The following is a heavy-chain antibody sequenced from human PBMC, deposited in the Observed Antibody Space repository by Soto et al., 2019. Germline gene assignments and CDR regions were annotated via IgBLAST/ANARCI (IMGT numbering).Heavy chain of an antibody. D-gene: IGHD3-16*02. CDR1: GYTFTSYA. CDR3: AREGSIIIVSFDY. Sequence: ASVKVSCKASGYTFTSYAIHWVRQAPGQGLEWMGWMNAGNGDTKYSQRFQGRVTFTRDTSANTAYMELYSLRSEATAVYYCAREGSIIIVSFDYWGKGTPVTV. CDR2: MNAGNGDT. J-gene: IGHJ4*02. V-gene: IGHV1-3*01.